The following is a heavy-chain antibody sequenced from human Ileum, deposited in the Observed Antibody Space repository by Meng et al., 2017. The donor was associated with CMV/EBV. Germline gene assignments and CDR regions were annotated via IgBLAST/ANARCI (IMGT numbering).Heavy chain of an antibody. V-gene: IGHV3-48*03. Sequence: GGSLRLSCAASELTVSLYEMHWVRQAPGKGLEWIANININGRTSHYADSVRGRFTVSRDNAKNSLHLHMNSLRTEDTAVYFCTTATTKMGAWSWGQGALVTVSS. J-gene: IGHJ4*02. D-gene: IGHD3-16*01. CDR1: ELTVSLYE. CDR2: ININGRTS. CDR3: TTATTKMGAWS.